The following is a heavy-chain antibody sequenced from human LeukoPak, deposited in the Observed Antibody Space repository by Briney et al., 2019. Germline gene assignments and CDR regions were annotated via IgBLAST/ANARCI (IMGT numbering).Heavy chain of an antibody. CDR3: ARDRGGSYSYYYYMDV. V-gene: IGHV1-2*02. Sequence: ASVKVSCKASGYTLTGYYMHWVRQAPGQGLEWMGWINPNSGGTNYAQKFQGRVTMTRDTSISTAYMELSRLRSDDTAVYYCARDRGGSYSYYYYMDVWGKGTTVTVSS. D-gene: IGHD2-15*01. J-gene: IGHJ6*03. CDR1: GYTLTGYY. CDR2: INPNSGGT.